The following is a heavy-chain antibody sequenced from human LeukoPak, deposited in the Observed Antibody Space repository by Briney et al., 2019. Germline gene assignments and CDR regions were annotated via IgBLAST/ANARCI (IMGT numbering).Heavy chain of an antibody. CDR2: ISSSSSYI. Sequence: GGSLRLSCAASGFTFSSYSMNWVRQAPGKGLEWVSSISSSSSYIYYADSVKGRFTISRDNAKNSLNLQMNSLRAEDTAVYYCAGYSSGWYGEDYWGQGTLVTVSS. CDR1: GFTFSSYS. J-gene: IGHJ4*02. CDR3: AGYSSGWYGEDY. D-gene: IGHD6-19*01. V-gene: IGHV3-21*01.